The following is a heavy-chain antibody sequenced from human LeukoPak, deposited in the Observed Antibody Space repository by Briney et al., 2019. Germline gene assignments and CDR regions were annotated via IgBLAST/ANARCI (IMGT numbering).Heavy chain of an antibody. D-gene: IGHD3-22*01. CDR1: GYTFTSYG. CDR3: ARVGYYYDSSGELDY. CDR2: ISAYNGNT. V-gene: IGHV1-18*01. Sequence: GASVKVSCKASGYTFTSYGISWVRHAPGQGLEWMGWISAYNGNTNYAQKLQGRVTMTTDTSTSTAYMELRSLRSDDTAVYYCARVGYYYDSSGELDYWGQGTLVTVSS. J-gene: IGHJ4*02.